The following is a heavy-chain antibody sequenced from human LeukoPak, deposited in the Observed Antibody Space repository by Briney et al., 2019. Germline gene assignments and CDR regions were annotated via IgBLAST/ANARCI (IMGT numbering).Heavy chain of an antibody. V-gene: IGHV3-53*01. D-gene: IGHD5-24*01. CDR2: IYSGGST. Sequence: PGGSLRLSCAASGFTVSGNYMSWVRQAPGKGLEWVSVIYSGGSTYYADSVKGRFTISRDNSKNTLYLQMNSLRAEDTAVYYCARRTEIHYMDVWGKGTTVTVSS. CDR1: GFTVSGNY. CDR3: ARRTEIHYMDV. J-gene: IGHJ6*03.